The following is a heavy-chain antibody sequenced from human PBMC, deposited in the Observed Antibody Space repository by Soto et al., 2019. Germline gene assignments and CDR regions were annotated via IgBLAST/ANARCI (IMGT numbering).Heavy chain of an antibody. D-gene: IGHD2-2*01. Sequence: HPGGSLRLSCAASGFTFHDYAMHWVRQGPGKGLEWVSLISWDGGTTYYADSVKGRFTISRDNSKNTLYLQMNSLRAEDTAVYYCAKLPGRRVSFLRDYWGQGTLVTVSS. CDR2: ISWDGGTT. V-gene: IGHV3-43D*04. J-gene: IGHJ4*02. CDR1: GFTFHDYA. CDR3: AKLPGRRVSFLRDY.